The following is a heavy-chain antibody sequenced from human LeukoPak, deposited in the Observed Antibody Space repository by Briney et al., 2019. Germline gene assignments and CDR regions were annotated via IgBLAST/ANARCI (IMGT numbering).Heavy chain of an antibody. CDR1: GFSFISYS. D-gene: IGHD1-14*01. CDR3: ARDYVYAFDY. J-gene: IGHJ4*02. CDR2: ISHSGSAE. V-gene: IGHV3-48*01. Sequence: PGGSLRLSCAASGFSFISYSMNWVGQAPGKGLEWISYISHSGSAEHYTDSVKGRFTISIDNAKNALYLQMNSLRAEDTALYFCARDYVYAFDYWSQGTLVTVSP.